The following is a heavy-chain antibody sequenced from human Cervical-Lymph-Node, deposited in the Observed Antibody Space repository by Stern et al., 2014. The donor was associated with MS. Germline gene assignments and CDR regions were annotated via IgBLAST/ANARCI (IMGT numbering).Heavy chain of an antibody. CDR1: GFTFSRFG. CDR3: AKESRYGGCAF. J-gene: IGHJ4*02. Sequence: VQLEESGGGVVQPGRSLRLSCAASGFTFSRFGMHWVRQAPGKGLEGGALISDDRSNKYYADPLKGRFTISKDNSKKTLTLQMKSLRAEDRAVYYCAKESRYGGCAFGGQGTLVTVSS. V-gene: IGHV3-30*18. D-gene: IGHD4-23*01. CDR2: ISDDRSNK.